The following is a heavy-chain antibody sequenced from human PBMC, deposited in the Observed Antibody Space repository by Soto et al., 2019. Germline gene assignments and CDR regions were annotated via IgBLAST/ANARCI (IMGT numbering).Heavy chain of an antibody. Sequence: QVQLVESGGGVVQPGRSLRLSCAASGFTFSSYGMHWVRQAPGKGLEWVAVIWSDGSNKYYADSVKGRFTISSANSRNTLYLQMNSLRAEDTAVYYCARDTVAGHVGIDYWGQGNLVTVSS. CDR2: IWSDGSNK. D-gene: IGHD6-19*01. CDR1: GFTFSSYG. CDR3: ARDTVAGHVGIDY. V-gene: IGHV3-33*01. J-gene: IGHJ4*02.